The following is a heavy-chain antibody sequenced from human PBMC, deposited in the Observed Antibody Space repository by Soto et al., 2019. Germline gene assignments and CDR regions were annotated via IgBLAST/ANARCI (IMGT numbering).Heavy chain of an antibody. D-gene: IGHD3-10*01. CDR2: ISADGTRE. J-gene: IGHJ4*02. CDR1: GYIFSDHA. V-gene: IGHV3-30-3*02. CDR3: ATRPPGGAFFGVFDY. Sequence: PGGSLRLSCAASGYIFSDHAMHWFRQSPGKGLEWVTVISADGTREFYAESVKGRFVISRDNLKNTVSLQMNAVTAADTAVYYCATRPPGGAFFGVFDYWSQGTLVTVSS.